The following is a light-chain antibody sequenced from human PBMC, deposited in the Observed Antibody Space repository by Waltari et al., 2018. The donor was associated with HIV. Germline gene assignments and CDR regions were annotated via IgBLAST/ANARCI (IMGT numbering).Light chain of an antibody. J-gene: IGKJ1*01. CDR1: QSVLYSSNNKNY. V-gene: IGKV4-1*01. Sequence: DIVMTQSPDSLAVSLGERATINCKSSQSVLYSSNNKNYLAWYQQKPGQPPKLLIYWASTRESGVPDRFSGSGSGTDFTLTISSLQAEDVAVYYCQHPTWTFGQGTKVEIK. CDR3: QHPTWT. CDR2: WAS.